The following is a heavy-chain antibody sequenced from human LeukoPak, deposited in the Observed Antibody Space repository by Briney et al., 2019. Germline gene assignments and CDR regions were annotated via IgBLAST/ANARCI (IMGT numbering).Heavy chain of an antibody. CDR1: GGTFSSYA. Sequence: ASVKVSCKASGGTFSSYAISWVRQAPGQRLEWMGWINAGNGNTKYSQKFQGRVTITRDTSASTAYMELSSLRSEDTAVYYCARDIVKDYWGQGTLVTVSS. V-gene: IGHV1-3*01. D-gene: IGHD2-15*01. CDR2: INAGNGNT. J-gene: IGHJ4*02. CDR3: ARDIVKDY.